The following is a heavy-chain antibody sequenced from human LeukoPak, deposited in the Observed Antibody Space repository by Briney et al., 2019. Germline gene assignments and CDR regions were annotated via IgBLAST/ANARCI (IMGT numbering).Heavy chain of an antibody. V-gene: IGHV1-8*01. Sequence: ASVKVSCKASGYTFTSYDINWVRQATGQGLEWMGWMNPNSGNTGYAQKFQGRVTMTRNTSISTAYMELSSLRSEDTAVYYCARGHVIQLWDPYYYYGMDAWGQGTTVTVSS. CDR2: MNPNSGNT. D-gene: IGHD5-18*01. J-gene: IGHJ6*02. CDR3: ARGHVIQLWDPYYYYGMDA. CDR1: GYTFTSYD.